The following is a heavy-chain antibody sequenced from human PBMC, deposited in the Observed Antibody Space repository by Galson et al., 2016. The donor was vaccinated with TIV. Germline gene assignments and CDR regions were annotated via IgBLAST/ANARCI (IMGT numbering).Heavy chain of an antibody. CDR1: GFSFRNCV. CDR3: AKVGKSGDYSWDAFDV. Sequence: SLRLSCAASGFSFRNCVMSWVRLAPGKGLEWVSSLSLSGAYTYYADSVRGRFTISRDNAKYTLFLQLNRLRAGDTAIYYCAKVGKSGDYSWDAFDVWGQGTVVTVSS. V-gene: IGHV3-23*01. D-gene: IGHD1-26*01. CDR2: LSLSGAYT. J-gene: IGHJ3*01.